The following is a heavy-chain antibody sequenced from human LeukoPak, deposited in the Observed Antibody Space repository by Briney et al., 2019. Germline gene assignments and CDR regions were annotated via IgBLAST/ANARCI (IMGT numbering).Heavy chain of an antibody. V-gene: IGHV3-21*01. Sequence: GGSLRLTCAASGFSFGSYSMNWVRQAPGKALEWVSSIMSSSRNIYYADSVEGRFTISRDNAKNSLYLQLSSLRAEDTAVYYCATTRAPSNGRVLYYMDVWGKGTTVTVSS. CDR1: GFSFGSYS. CDR2: IMSSSRNI. D-gene: IGHD3-3*01. CDR3: ATTRAPSNGRVLYYMDV. J-gene: IGHJ6*03.